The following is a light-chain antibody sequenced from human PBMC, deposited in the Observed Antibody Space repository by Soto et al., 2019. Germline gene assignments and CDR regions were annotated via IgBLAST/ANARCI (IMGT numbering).Light chain of an antibody. CDR2: AAS. CDR1: QTIDTN. J-gene: IGKJ1*01. CDR3: QQYNNRPPWM. Sequence: EIVMTQSAGPLSAPPGERATLSCRTSQTIDTNLAWYQQKPGQAPRLLIFAASTRATGIPARFSGSGSGTEFSLTITSLQSEDFALYYCQQYNNRPPWMFRQGTKEEVK. V-gene: IGKV3-15*01.